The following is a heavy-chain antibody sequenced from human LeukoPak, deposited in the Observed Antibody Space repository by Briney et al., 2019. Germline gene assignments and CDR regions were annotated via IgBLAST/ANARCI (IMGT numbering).Heavy chain of an antibody. CDR2: INHSGST. CDR1: GGSFSGYY. V-gene: IGHV4-34*01. CDR3: ARGSAGFDY. Sequence: SATLSPTCAVYGGSFSGYYWSWIRQTPGKGLEWIGEINHSGSTNYNPSLKSRVTISVDTSKNQFSLKLSSVTAADTAVYYCARGSAGFDYWGQGTRVTVSS. J-gene: IGHJ4*02. D-gene: IGHD6-13*01.